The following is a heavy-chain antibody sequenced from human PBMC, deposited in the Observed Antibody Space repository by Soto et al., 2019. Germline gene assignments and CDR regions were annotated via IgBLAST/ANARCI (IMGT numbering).Heavy chain of an antibody. V-gene: IGHV3-23*01. CDR3: AKAMTETGAQIDS. D-gene: IGHD2-21*02. CDR2: ISGSGGST. J-gene: IGHJ4*02. Sequence: GGSLRLSCAASGFTFSSFAMDWVRQAPGKGLEWVSSISGSGGSTYYADSVKGRFTISRDRSKNTLYLHMNSLRAEDAAVYYCAKAMTETGAQIDSWGQGTLVTVSS. CDR1: GFTFSSFA.